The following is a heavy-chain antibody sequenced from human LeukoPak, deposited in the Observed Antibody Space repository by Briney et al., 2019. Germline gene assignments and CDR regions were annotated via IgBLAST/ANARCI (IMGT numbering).Heavy chain of an antibody. CDR2: ISAYHGNT. V-gene: IGHV1-18*01. J-gene: IGHJ4*02. CDR3: ARGLGGSGSYFLTFDH. Sequence: ASVKVSCKASGYAFISYSINWGRQAPGQGLEWMGGISAYHGNTKYAQKLQGRVTMTTDTSTPTAYMELRSLRPDDTAVYYCARGLGGSGSYFLTFDHWGQGTLVTVSS. D-gene: IGHD1-26*01. CDR1: GYAFISYS.